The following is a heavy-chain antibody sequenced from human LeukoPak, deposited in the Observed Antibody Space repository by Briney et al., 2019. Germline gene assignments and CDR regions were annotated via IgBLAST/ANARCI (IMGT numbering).Heavy chain of an antibody. V-gene: IGHV3-7*01. CDR3: ARDKIVGATYFDY. J-gene: IGHJ4*02. CDR2: IKQDGSEK. D-gene: IGHD1-26*01. Sequence: PGGSLRLSCAASGFTFISYWMSWVRQAPGKGLEWVANIKQDGSEKYYVDSVKGRFTISRDNAKNSLFLQMNSLRAEDTAVYYCARDKIVGATYFDYWGQGTLVTVSS. CDR1: GFTFISYW.